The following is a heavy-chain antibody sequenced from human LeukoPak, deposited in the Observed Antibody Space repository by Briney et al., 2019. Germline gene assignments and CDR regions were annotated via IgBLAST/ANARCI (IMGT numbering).Heavy chain of an antibody. CDR1: GFTISSYT. V-gene: IGHV3-21*01. CDR2: FSRSGPYI. Sequence: EGSLRLSCAASGFTISSYTMNWVRQAPGKGQELVSIFSRSGPYIYYADSVKGRFTISRDNAKNSLYLQMNSLRAEDTAVYYCARVSAAMTHWHFDLWGRGTLVTVSS. CDR3: ARVSAAMTHWHFDL. D-gene: IGHD2-2*01. J-gene: IGHJ2*01.